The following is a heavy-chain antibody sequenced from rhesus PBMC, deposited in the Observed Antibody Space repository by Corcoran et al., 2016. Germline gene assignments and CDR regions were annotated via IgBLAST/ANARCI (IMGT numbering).Heavy chain of an antibody. CDR3: ARDHNWGSGGFDY. CDR2: ISGSGGRT. Sequence: QLQLQESGPGLVKPSETLSLTCAVSGGSISSNYWSWIRQPPGKGLEWIGRISGSGGRTDYNPSLESRVTISTDTSKNQFSLKLSSVTAADTTVYYCARDHNWGSGGFDYWGQGVLVTVSS. CDR1: GGSISSNY. J-gene: IGHJ4*01. V-gene: IGHV4-173*01. D-gene: IGHD7-45*01.